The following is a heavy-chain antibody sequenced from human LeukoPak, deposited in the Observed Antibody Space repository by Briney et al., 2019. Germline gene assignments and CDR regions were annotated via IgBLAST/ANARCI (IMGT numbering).Heavy chain of an antibody. V-gene: IGHV3-30-3*01. CDR3: AKVGPPSSTSRSLAEEDHYYYGMDV. CDR1: GFTFSSYA. Sequence: LPGGSLRLSCAASGFTFSSYAMHWVRQAPGKGLEWVAVISYDGSNKYYADSVKGRFTISRDNSKNTLYLQMNSLRAEDTAVYYCAKVGPPSSTSRSLAEEDHYYYGMDVWGQGTTVTVSS. J-gene: IGHJ6*02. CDR2: ISYDGSNK. D-gene: IGHD2-2*01.